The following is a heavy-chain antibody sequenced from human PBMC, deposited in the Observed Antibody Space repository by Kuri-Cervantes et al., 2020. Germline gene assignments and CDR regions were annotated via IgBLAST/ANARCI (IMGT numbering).Heavy chain of an antibody. Sequence: GGSLRLSCAASGFTFSSYWMSWVRQAPGKGLEWVANIKQDGSEKYYVDSVKGRFTISRDNAKNSLYPQMNSLRAEDTAVYYCARAGNSSGYYYHFDYWGQGTLVTVSS. D-gene: IGHD3-22*01. CDR1: GFTFSSYW. CDR2: IKQDGSEK. CDR3: ARAGNSSGYYYHFDY. J-gene: IGHJ4*02. V-gene: IGHV3-7*04.